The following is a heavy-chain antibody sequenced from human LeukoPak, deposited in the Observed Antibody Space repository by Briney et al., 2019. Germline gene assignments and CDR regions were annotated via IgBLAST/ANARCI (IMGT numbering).Heavy chain of an antibody. CDR2: ISGSGDDT. Sequence: PGGSLRLSCAASGFTFSTNGMSWVRQAPGKGLEWVSAISGSGDDTYYADSVKGQFAISRDNSKNTLFLQINSLRAEDTALYYCAKRVRYGSGNYHFDYWGQGILVTVSS. CDR3: AKRVRYGSGNYHFDY. V-gene: IGHV3-23*01. J-gene: IGHJ4*02. D-gene: IGHD3-10*01. CDR1: GFTFSTNG.